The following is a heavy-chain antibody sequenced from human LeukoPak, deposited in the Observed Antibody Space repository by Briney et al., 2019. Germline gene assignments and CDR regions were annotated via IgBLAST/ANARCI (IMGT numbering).Heavy chain of an antibody. Sequence: NTPGESLKISCKGSGYTFTNYWIGCVRQMPRKVLEMMGIIYPGDSDTRYSPSFQGHITISADKSISTAHLQWSSLKASASAMYYCVRRRYCSSTSCYAGAFDIWGQGTMVTVSS. CDR2: IYPGDSDT. CDR1: GYTFTNYW. V-gene: IGHV5-51*03. D-gene: IGHD2-2*01. J-gene: IGHJ3*02. CDR3: VRRRYCSSTSCYAGAFDI.